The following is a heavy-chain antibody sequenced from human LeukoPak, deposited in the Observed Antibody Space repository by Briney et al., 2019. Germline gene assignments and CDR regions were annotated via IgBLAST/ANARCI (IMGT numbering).Heavy chain of an antibody. CDR3: ARLHPYYYYGMDV. CDR1: GYTFTGYY. V-gene: IGHV1-2*02. Sequence: ASVKVSCKASGYTFTGYYMHWVRQAPGQGLEWMGWINPNSGGTNYAQKFQGRVTMTRDTSISTAYMELSRLRSDDTAVYYCARLHPYYYYGMDVWGQGTTVTVSS. J-gene: IGHJ6*02. CDR2: INPNSGGT.